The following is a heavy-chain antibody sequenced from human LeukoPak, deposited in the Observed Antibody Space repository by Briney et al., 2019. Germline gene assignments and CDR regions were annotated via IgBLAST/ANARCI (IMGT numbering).Heavy chain of an antibody. CDR3: AKGISGWYAGSIDY. CDR2: ISGSGGST. D-gene: IGHD6-19*01. Sequence: QPGGSLRLSCAASGFTFSSYAMSWVRQAPGKGLEWVSAISGSGGSTYYADSVKGRFTISRDNSKNTLFLQMNSLRAEDTAVYYCAKGISGWYAGSIDYWGQGTLVTVSS. J-gene: IGHJ4*02. V-gene: IGHV3-23*01. CDR1: GFTFSSYA.